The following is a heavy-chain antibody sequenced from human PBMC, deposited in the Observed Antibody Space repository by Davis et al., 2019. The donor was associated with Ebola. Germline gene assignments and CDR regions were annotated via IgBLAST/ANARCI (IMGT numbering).Heavy chain of an antibody. CDR1: GFTFTDYY. J-gene: IGHJ4*02. V-gene: IGHV1-2*02. CDR2: IKLNSGGT. Sequence: SVTVSCKASGFTFTDYYMHWVRQAPGQGLEWMGWIKLNSGGTNYAQRFQDRVTMTRDTSISTAYMELSSLTSDDTAVYYSARDLSGDNILCPDYWGQGTLVTVSS. CDR3: ARDLSGDNILCPDY. D-gene: IGHD1-26*01.